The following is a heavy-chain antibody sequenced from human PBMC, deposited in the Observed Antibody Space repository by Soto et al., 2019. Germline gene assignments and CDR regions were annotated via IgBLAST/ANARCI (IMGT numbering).Heavy chain of an antibody. D-gene: IGHD1-26*01. CDR1: GGSISSYY. CDR3: ARCLISGSHYSGGWYYFDS. CDR2: INHSGSA. J-gene: IGHJ4*02. V-gene: IGHV4-34*01. Sequence: SETLSLTCTVSGGSISSYYWSWIRQTPGKGLQWIGQINHSGSANYNPSLKSRVTITVHTSSSQFSLELSSVTAADTAVYYCARCLISGSHYSGGWYYFDSWGQGTQVTVSS.